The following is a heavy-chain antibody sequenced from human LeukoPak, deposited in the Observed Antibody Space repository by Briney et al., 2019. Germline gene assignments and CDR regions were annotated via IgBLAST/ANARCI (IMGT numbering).Heavy chain of an antibody. CDR3: AKRTGKDYYDSSGALVVIDY. CDR1: GFTFSSYA. V-gene: IGHV3-23*01. CDR2: ISGSGGST. D-gene: IGHD3-22*01. Sequence: GGSLRLSCAASGFTFSSYAMSWVRQAPGKGLEWVSAISGSGGSTYYADSVKGRFTIPRDNSKNTLYLQMDSLRAEDTAVYYCAKRTGKDYYDSSGALVVIDYWGQGTLVTVSS. J-gene: IGHJ4*02.